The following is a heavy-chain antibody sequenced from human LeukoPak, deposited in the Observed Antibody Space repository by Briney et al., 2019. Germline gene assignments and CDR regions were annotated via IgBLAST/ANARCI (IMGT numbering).Heavy chain of an antibody. D-gene: IGHD3-10*01. CDR3: ARFPYGSGSYLFDP. J-gene: IGHJ5*02. Sequence: ASVKVSCKASGYTFTNYAINWVRQAPGQGLEWMGWINTNTGNPTYVQGFTGRFVFSLDTSVSTAYLQISSLKAEDTAVYYCARFPYGSGSYLFDPWGQGTLVTVSS. V-gene: IGHV7-4-1*02. CDR1: GYTFTNYA. CDR2: INTNTGNP.